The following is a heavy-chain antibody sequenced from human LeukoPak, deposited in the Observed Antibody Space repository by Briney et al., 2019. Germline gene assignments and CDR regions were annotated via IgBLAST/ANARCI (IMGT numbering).Heavy chain of an antibody. V-gene: IGHV3-72*01. CDR3: VRVVTTRSGWYHFDN. CDR1: GFSITDHH. D-gene: IGHD6-13*01. CDR2: SATTKPNSCTT. J-gene: IGHJ4*02. Sequence: GGSLRLSCAGAGFSITDHHMDWVRRAPGKGLEWIGRSATTKPNSCTTQYAASVRGRFTISRDDSQNSLYLHLNSLETEDTAVYYCVRVVTTRSGWYHFDNWGLGTLVTVSS.